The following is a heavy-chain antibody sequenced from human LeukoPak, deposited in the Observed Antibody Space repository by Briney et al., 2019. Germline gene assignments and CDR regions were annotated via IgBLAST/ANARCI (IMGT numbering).Heavy chain of an antibody. CDR2: IGPHSTFT. V-gene: IGHV1-2*02. Sequence: VASMKVSCKSSGFTFTDHYIHWVRQGPGQGLEWMGYIGPHSTFTSSPQEFQGRVTMTRDASMSTAYMELTRLTSDDTAVYCCVREGEGPLSKDFDYWGQGTLVTVSS. CDR1: GFTFTDHY. J-gene: IGHJ4*02. D-gene: IGHD2/OR15-2a*01. CDR3: VREGEGPLSKDFDY.